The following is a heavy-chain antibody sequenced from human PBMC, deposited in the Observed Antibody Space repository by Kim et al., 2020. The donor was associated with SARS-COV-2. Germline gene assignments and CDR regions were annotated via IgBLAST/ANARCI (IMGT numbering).Heavy chain of an antibody. CDR1: GYTFTSYA. V-gene: IGHV7-4-1*02. J-gene: IGHJ6*02. CDR3: ARGPPWGFWSGYFPTDYYYYGMDV. CDR2: INTNTGNP. D-gene: IGHD3-3*01. Sequence: ASVKVSCKASGYTFTSYAMNWVRQAPGQGLEWMGWINTNTGNPTYAQGFTGRFVFSLDTSVSTAYLQISSLKAEDTAVYYCARGPPWGFWSGYFPTDYYYYGMDVWGQGTTVTVSS.